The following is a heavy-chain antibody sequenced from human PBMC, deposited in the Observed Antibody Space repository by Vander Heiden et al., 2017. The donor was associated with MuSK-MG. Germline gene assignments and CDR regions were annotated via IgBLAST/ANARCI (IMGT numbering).Heavy chain of an antibody. CDR2: ISGSGGST. J-gene: IGHJ4*02. CDR3: AKLWVYSNYYFDY. D-gene: IGHD4-4*01. V-gene: IGHV3-23*01. CDR1: GFTFSSYA. Sequence: EVQLLESGRGLVQPGGSLRLSCAASGFTFSSYAMSWVRQAPGKGLEWVPAISGSGGSTYYADSVKGRFTISRDNSKNTLYLQMNSLRAEDTAVYYCAKLWVYSNYYFDYWGQGTLVTVSS.